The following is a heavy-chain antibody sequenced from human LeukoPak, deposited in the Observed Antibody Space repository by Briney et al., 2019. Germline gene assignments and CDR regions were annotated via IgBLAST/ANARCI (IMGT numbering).Heavy chain of an antibody. CDR2: INHSGST. V-gene: IGHV4-34*01. Sequence: SETLSLTCAVYGGSFSGYYWSWIRQPPGKGLEWIGEINHSGSTNYNPSLKSRVTISVDTSKNQFSLKLSSVTAADTAVYYCGRGSVAFGYWGQGTLVTVSS. CDR3: GRGSVAFGY. J-gene: IGHJ4*02. D-gene: IGHD6-19*01. CDR1: GGSFSGYY.